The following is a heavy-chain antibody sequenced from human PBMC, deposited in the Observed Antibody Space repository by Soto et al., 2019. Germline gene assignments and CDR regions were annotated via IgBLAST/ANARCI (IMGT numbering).Heavy chain of an antibody. D-gene: IGHD3-10*01. CDR2: IYHSGGA. J-gene: IGHJ6*02. CDR1: GDSITSGGYY. V-gene: IGHV4-31*03. Sequence: SETLSLTCTVSGDSITSGGYYWSWLRQPPGKGLEWIGHIYHSGGASYNPSLRGRAVISIDTSKNQFSLRLNAVTAADTATYYCARDYYGAGSQYYYYGMEVWGQGTTVTVSS. CDR3: ARDYYGAGSQYYYYGMEV.